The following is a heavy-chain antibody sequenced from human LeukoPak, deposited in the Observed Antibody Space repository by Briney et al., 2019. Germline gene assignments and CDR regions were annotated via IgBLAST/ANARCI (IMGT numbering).Heavy chain of an antibody. V-gene: IGHV3-53*01. CDR1: GFTFSNYW. J-gene: IGHJ4*02. Sequence: GGSLRLSCAASGFTFSNYWMHWVRQAPGKGLEWVSVIYSGGSTYYADSVRGRFTISRDDSKNTLYLQMNSLRGEDTAVYYCARGLQLWSQGTLVTVSS. CDR2: IYSGGST. CDR3: ARGLQL. D-gene: IGHD5-18*01.